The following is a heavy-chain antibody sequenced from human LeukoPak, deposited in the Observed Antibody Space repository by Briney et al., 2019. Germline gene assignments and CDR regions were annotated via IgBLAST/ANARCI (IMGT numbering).Heavy chain of an antibody. J-gene: IGHJ4*02. V-gene: IGHV4-39*01. CDR1: GGSISSSSYY. CDR3: AREQLGRYYFDY. CDR2: IYYSGST. D-gene: IGHD6-13*01. Sequence: SETLSLTXTVSGGSISSSSYYWGWIRQPPGKGLEWIGSIYYSGSTYYNPSLKSRVTISVDTSKNQFSLKLSSATAADTAVYYCAREQLGRYYFDYWGQGTLVTVSS.